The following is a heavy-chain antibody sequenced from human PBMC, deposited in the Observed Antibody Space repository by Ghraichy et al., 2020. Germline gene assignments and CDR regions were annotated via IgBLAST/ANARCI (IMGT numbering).Heavy chain of an antibody. Sequence: SETLSLTCTVSGGSISSSSYYWGWIRQPPGKGLEWIGSIYYSGSTYYNPSLKSRVTISVDTSKNQFSLKLSSVTAADTAVYYCARHAPAVVPAATNWFDPWGQGTLVTVSS. CDR1: GGSISSSSYY. CDR2: IYYSGST. V-gene: IGHV4-39*01. D-gene: IGHD2-2*01. J-gene: IGHJ5*02. CDR3: ARHAPAVVPAATNWFDP.